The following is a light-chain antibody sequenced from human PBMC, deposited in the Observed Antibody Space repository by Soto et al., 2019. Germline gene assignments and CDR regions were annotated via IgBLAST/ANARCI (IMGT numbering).Light chain of an antibody. CDR1: SSDVGGYNY. Sequence: QSALTQPASVSGSPGQSITISCTGTSSDVGGYNYVAWYQQHPGKAPKLIIYDVTNRPAGVSNRFSGSKSGNTASLTISGLQADDEADYHCSSYTRSSTHYVFGTGTKLTVL. V-gene: IGLV2-14*01. CDR3: SSYTRSSTHYV. CDR2: DVT. J-gene: IGLJ1*01.